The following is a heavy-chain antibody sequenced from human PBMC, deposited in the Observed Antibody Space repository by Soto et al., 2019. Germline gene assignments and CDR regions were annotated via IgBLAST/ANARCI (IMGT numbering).Heavy chain of an antibody. D-gene: IGHD6-19*01. V-gene: IGHV3-23*01. CDR1: GFTFSSYA. CDR2: ISGSGGST. Sequence: GGSLRLSCAASGFTFSSYAMSWVRQAPGKGLEWVSAISGSGGSTYYADSVKGRFTISRDNSKNTLYLQMNSLRAEDTAVYYCAKDLVVAIGSGWYRGGDFDYWGQGTLVTVSS. J-gene: IGHJ4*02. CDR3: AKDLVVAIGSGWYRGGDFDY.